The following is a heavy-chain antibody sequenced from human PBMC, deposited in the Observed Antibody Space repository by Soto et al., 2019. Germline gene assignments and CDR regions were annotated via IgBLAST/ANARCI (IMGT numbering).Heavy chain of an antibody. CDR2: LSYEGSEE. Sequence: GGSLRLSCAASGFNFGVFGMHWVRQAPGKGLEWLSVLSYEGSEEYYADSVRGRFTISRDNSKNTLFLQMDSLRDDDTGVYYCALTRRSSLLEVAGPGFDYWGQGTLVTVSS. D-gene: IGHD6-19*01. CDR1: GFNFGVFG. V-gene: IGHV3-30*03. CDR3: ALTRRSSLLEVAGPGFDY. J-gene: IGHJ4*02.